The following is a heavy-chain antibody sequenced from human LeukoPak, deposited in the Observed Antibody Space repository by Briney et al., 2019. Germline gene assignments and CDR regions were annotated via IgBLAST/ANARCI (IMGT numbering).Heavy chain of an antibody. Sequence: SETLSLTCTVSGGSISSYYWSWIRQPPGKGLGWIGYIYYSGSTNYNPSLKSRVTISVDTSKNQFSLKLSSVTAADTAVYYCARAQADYYDSSGYFEFDYWGQGTLVTVSS. CDR1: GGSISSYY. CDR3: ARAQADYYDSSGYFEFDY. D-gene: IGHD3-22*01. CDR2: IYYSGST. V-gene: IGHV4-59*01. J-gene: IGHJ4*02.